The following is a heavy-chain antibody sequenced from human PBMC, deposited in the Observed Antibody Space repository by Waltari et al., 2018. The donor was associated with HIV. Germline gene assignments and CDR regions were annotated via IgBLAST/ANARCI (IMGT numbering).Heavy chain of an antibody. CDR1: GYTFNSYY. V-gene: IGHV1-46*02. D-gene: IGHD3-22*01. J-gene: IGHJ4*02. CDR2: INPVGGIT. Sequence: QVQLVQSGAEVKKPGASVKVSCKASGYTFNSYYMHWVRQAPGQGLEWMGIINPVGGITSYAQKFQGRVTMTRDTSTSTVYMELSSLRSEDTAVYYCARGVVDTMIVVDAYYFDYWGQGTLVTVSS. CDR3: ARGVVDTMIVVDAYYFDY.